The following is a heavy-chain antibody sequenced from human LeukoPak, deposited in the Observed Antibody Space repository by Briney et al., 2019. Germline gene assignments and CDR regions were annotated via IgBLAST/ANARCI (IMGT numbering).Heavy chain of an antibody. D-gene: IGHD5-24*01. J-gene: IGHJ3*02. V-gene: IGHV3-74*01. CDR3: ARRWENAFDI. Sequence: GGSLRLSCAASGFTLSNYWMQWVRQAPGKGLVWVSRINSDGTSTTYADSVKGRFTISRDNAKNTLYLQMNSLRAEDTAVYYCARRWENAFDIWGQGTMLTVSS. CDR1: GFTLSNYW. CDR2: INSDGTST.